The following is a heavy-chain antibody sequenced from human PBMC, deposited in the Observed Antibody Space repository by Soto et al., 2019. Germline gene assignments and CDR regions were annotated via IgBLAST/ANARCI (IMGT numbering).Heavy chain of an antibody. CDR3: ARAFVGVWGSHPPGYFYGMDV. Sequence: QLQLRQSGSGLVEPTQTLSLTCAVSGDSFHSGSFSWSWIRQPPGQGLAWVGTVFHGGATRYNPSLKSRVTMTADRSNHQFSVTLRAVTAADTAVYYCARAFVGVWGSHPPGYFYGMDVWGQGATVTAS. D-gene: IGHD3-3*01. V-gene: IGHV4-30-2*01. CDR1: GDSFHSGSFS. CDR2: VFHGGAT. J-gene: IGHJ6*02.